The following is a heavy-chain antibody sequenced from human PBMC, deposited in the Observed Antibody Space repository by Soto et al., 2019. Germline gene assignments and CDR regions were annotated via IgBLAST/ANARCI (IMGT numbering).Heavy chain of an antibody. CDR3: AKDEAGIAAAGATNWFDP. V-gene: IGHV3-23*01. Sequence: GGSLRLSCAASGFTFSSYAMSWVRQAPGKGLEWVSAISGSGGSTCYADSVKGRFTISRDNSKNTLYLQMNSLRAEDTAVYYCAKDEAGIAAAGATNWFDPWGQGTLVTVPQ. CDR1: GFTFSSYA. CDR2: ISGSGGST. D-gene: IGHD6-13*01. J-gene: IGHJ5*02.